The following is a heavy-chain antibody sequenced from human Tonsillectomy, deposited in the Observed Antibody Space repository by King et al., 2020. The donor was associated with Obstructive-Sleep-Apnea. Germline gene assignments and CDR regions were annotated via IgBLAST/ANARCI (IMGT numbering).Heavy chain of an antibody. D-gene: IGHD3-10*01. J-gene: IGHJ6*02. CDR1: GGSISGYY. V-gene: IGHV4-59*01. CDR2: ISYTGST. CDR3: ARVGRPYFYYYGMDV. Sequence: QLQESGPGLVKPSETLSLTCTVSGGSISGYYWSWIRQPPGKGLEWIGYISYTGSTNYNPSLKSRVTISVDTSKNQFSLKLSSVTAADTAVYYCARVGRPYFYYYGMDVWGQGTMVTVSS.